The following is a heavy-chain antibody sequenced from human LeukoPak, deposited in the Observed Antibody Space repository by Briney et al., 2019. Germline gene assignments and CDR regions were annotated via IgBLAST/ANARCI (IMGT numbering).Heavy chain of an antibody. CDR3: ARPQYYYDSSGYYPRYYFYE. CDR2: IIPIFGTA. V-gene: IGHV1-69*05. CDR1: GGTFSSYA. Sequence: GASVKVSCKASGGTFSSYAISWVRQAPGQGLELMGRIIPIFGTANYAQKFQGRVTITTDESTSTAYMELSRLGSEDTAGYYCARPQYYYDSSGYYPRYYFYEWGEGTLVTVSS. D-gene: IGHD3-22*01. J-gene: IGHJ4*02.